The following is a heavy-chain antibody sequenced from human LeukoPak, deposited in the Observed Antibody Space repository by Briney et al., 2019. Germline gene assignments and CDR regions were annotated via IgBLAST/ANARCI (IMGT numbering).Heavy chain of an antibody. CDR3: GRSQEVNYDFWSGPDY. CDR1: GYTFTSYG. V-gene: IGHV1-18*01. D-gene: IGHD3-3*01. Sequence: ASVKVSCKASGYTFTSYGISWVRQAPGQGLEWMGWISAYNGNTNYAQKLQGRVTMTTDTSTSTAYMELRSLRSDDTAVYYCGRSQEVNYDFWSGPDYWGQGTLVTVSS. CDR2: ISAYNGNT. J-gene: IGHJ4*02.